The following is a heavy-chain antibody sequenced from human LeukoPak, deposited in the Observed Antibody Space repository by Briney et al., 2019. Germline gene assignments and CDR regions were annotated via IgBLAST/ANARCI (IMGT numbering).Heavy chain of an antibody. CDR1: GDSIRNYN. D-gene: IGHD1-14*01. CDR2: INYSGSA. J-gene: IGHJ4*02. V-gene: IGHV4-59*12. CDR3: ASFSTGRTDERGD. Sequence: SETLSLTCTVSGDSIRNYNWNWIRQPPGKGLEWIGLINYSGSANYNPSLTSRVTISVDTSKNQFSLKLSSVTAADTAVYYCASFSTGRTDERGDWGQGTLVTVSS.